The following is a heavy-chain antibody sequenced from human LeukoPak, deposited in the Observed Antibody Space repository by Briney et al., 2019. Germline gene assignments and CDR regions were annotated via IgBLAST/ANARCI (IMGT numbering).Heavy chain of an antibody. CDR3: ARDRVRGGSPTREFDY. Sequence: PSETLSLTCTVSGGSISSYYWSWIRQPPGKGLEWIGYIYYSGSTNYNPSLKSRVTISVDTSKNQFSLKLSSVTAADTAVYYCARDRVRGGSPTREFDYWGQGTLVTVSS. CDR2: IYYSGST. CDR1: GGSISSYY. D-gene: IGHD1-26*01. V-gene: IGHV4-59*01. J-gene: IGHJ4*02.